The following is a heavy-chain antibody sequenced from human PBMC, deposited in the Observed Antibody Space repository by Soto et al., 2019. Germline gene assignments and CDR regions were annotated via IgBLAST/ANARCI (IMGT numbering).Heavy chain of an antibody. V-gene: IGHV3-33*01. CDR2: IWYDGSNK. CDR3: ASSIN. J-gene: IGHJ4*02. Sequence: QVHLVESGGGVVQPGRSLRLSCVASGFPFSSYGMHWVRQAPGKGLDWVAVIWYDGSNKDYADSVKGRFTISRDNSKNTLYLQMNSLRADDTAVYYCASSINWGQGTLVTVSS. CDR1: GFPFSSYG.